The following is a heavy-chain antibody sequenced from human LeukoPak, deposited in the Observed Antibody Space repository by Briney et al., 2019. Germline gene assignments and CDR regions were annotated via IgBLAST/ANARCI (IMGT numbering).Heavy chain of an antibody. CDR3: ARPNGDYGDYFDY. CDR1: GGSISSYY. Sequence: SETLSLTCTVSGGSISSYYWSWIRQPPGKGLEWIGYIYYSGSTNYNPSLKSRVTISVDTSKNQFSLKLSSVTAADTAVYYCARPNGDYGDYFDYWGQGTLVTVSS. V-gene: IGHV4-59*12. CDR2: IYYSGST. J-gene: IGHJ4*02. D-gene: IGHD4-17*01.